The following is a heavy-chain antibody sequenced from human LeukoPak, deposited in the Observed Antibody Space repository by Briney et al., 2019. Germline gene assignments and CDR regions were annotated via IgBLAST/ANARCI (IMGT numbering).Heavy chain of an antibody. J-gene: IGHJ4*02. CDR3: ARTSSFDD. CDR1: GYNLTDYY. CDR2: INSNRGDT. V-gene: IGHV1-2*02. Sequence: GASVKVSFKASGYNLTDYYIHWVRQPPGQGLEWMGWINSNRGDTSDAQKFRGRVTMTRDTSISTVYMELSSLRSDDTAVYYCARTSSFDDWGQGTLVTVSS.